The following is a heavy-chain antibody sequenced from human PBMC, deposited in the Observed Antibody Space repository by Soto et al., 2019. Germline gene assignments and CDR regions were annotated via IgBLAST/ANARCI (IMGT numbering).Heavy chain of an antibody. J-gene: IGHJ4*02. D-gene: IGHD3-3*01. CDR2: ITWNSATT. CDR3: ARRIFGEVTTYYFDL. Sequence: GGSLRLSCAASGFTFDNYAVDWSLQAPGKGLEWVSGITWNSATTVYSDSVRGRFTISRDNAKNSLYLQMNSLRAEDTAVYYCARRIFGEVTTYYFDLWGQGTLVTVSS. V-gene: IGHV3-9*01. CDR1: GFTFDNYA.